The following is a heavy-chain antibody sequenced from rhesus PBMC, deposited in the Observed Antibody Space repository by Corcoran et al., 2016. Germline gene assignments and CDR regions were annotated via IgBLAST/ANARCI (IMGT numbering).Heavy chain of an antibody. CDR3: VGLMVAGPVEY. J-gene: IGHJ4*01. D-gene: IGHD6-37*01. V-gene: IGHV4-173*01. Sequence: LQLQNSGPGLVKPSETLSLTCAVSGGSISSNSWTWIRQPPGKGLEWIGRIAGDDGTPDYNPSIRGRVTISTDTSKTEFSLKVDSVTAADTAVYYCVGLMVAGPVEYWGQGVLVTVSS. CDR1: GGSISSNS. CDR2: IAGDDGTP.